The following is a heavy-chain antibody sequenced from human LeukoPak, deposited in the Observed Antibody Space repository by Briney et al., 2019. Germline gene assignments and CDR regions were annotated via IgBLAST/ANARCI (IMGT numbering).Heavy chain of an antibody. D-gene: IGHD1-14*01. CDR3: ARDGSYRHFDF. CDR2: IKGDGSEK. J-gene: IGHJ4*02. CDR1: GFSFSTSW. V-gene: IGHV3-7*05. Sequence: GGSLRLSCAASGFSFSTSWMNWVRLAPGKGPEWVAYIKGDGSEKNYVDSVTGRFTISRDNAKNSLYLQMDSLRVEDTAVYYRARDGSYRHFDFWGQGTLVTVSS.